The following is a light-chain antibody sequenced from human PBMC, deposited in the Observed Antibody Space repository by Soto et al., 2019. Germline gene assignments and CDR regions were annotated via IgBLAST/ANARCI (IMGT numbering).Light chain of an antibody. CDR2: KIS. CDR1: RSLVHRDGNTY. V-gene: IGKV2-30*02. Sequence: DVVMTQSPLSLSVTLGQPASISCGSSRSLVHRDGNTYLSWFHQRPGQPPRRLIYKISDRDAGVPDRFSGSGSGTDFTLRISRVEAEDVGIYYCVQGAHWPPTFGQGTRVEIK. J-gene: IGKJ1*01. CDR3: VQGAHWPPT.